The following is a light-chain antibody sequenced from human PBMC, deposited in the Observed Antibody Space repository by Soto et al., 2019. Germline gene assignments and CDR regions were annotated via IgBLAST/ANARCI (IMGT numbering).Light chain of an antibody. J-gene: IGKJ2*01. Sequence: DIQLTQSPSSLSASVGDRVTITCRASQSIAFYVNWFQQKPGRAPRLLIYAASSLQSGVPSRFSGSGSGTDFNLTINSLQPEDSATYFCQQSSNSPMYTFGQGT. V-gene: IGKV1-39*01. CDR1: QSIAFY. CDR2: AAS. CDR3: QQSSNSPMYT.